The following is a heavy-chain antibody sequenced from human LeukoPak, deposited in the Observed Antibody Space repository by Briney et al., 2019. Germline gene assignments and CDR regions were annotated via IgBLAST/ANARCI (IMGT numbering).Heavy chain of an antibody. J-gene: IGHJ4*02. Sequence: GSSVKVSCKASGGPFSSYGLSWVRQAPGQGLEWMGGIIPIFGTTNYAQKFQGRVTITADESATTAYMTLTSLRSEDTATYYCARGWAVAGTERRVFDYWGQGTLVTVSS. V-gene: IGHV1-69*01. D-gene: IGHD6-19*01. CDR2: IIPIFGTT. CDR1: GGPFSSYG. CDR3: ARGWAVAGTERRVFDY.